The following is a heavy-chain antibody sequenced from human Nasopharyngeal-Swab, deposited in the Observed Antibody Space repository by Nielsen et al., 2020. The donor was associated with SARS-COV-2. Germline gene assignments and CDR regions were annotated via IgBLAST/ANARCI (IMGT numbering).Heavy chain of an antibody. J-gene: IGHJ4*02. V-gene: IGHV3-7*01. D-gene: IGHD3-16*02. CDR2: IKQDGSEK. CDR3: AREWEAYDYDWGSYRYTIFDY. Sequence: WIRQPPGMGLEWVANIKQDGSEKYYVDSVKGRFTISRDNAKNSLYLQMNSLRAEDTAVYYCAREWEAYDYDWGSYRYTIFDYWGQGTLVTVS.